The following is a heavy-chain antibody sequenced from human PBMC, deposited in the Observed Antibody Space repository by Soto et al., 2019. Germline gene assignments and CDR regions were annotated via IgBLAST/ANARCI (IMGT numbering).Heavy chain of an antibody. Sequence: EVQLLESGGGLVQPGGSLRLSCAASGFTFSSYGMNWVRQAPGKGLEWVSTISGSGGNTPYADSVKGRFTISRDNSKDALYLQMNCLRAEDTAVYYCALGGRVTSGGGSDYWGQGTLVTVSS. D-gene: IGHD3-10*01. CDR1: GFTFSSYG. J-gene: IGHJ4*02. CDR2: ISGSGGNT. V-gene: IGHV3-23*01. CDR3: ALGGRVTSGGGSDY.